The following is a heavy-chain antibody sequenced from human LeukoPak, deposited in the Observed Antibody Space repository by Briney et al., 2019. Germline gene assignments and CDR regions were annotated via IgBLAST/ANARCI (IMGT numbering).Heavy chain of an antibody. J-gene: IGHJ4*02. CDR3: ARNGRDQWLASDY. V-gene: IGHV3-74*01. CDR1: EITFSNYW. D-gene: IGHD6-19*01. CDR2: INNDGSRT. Sequence: GGSLRLSCAASEITFSNYWMHWVRHVPGRGLVWVSDINNDGSRTTYADSVKGRFTISRDNSKNTLYLQMNSLRAEDTAVYYCARNGRDQWLASDYWGQGTLVTVSS.